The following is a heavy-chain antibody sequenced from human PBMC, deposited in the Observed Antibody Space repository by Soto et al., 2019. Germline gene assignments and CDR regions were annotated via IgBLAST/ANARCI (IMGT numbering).Heavy chain of an antibody. CDR3: ARHRKYYDILTGYYIPSHMDV. D-gene: IGHD3-9*01. CDR2: IYYSGIT. V-gene: IGHV4-39*01. Sequence: SETLSLTCTVSGASISDSSYFWGWIRQPPGKGLECIGSIYYSGITHYNQSLKSRVTISVDTSKNQFSLKLSSVTAADTAVYYCARHRKYYDILTGYYIPSHMDVWGQGTTVTVSS. CDR1: GASISDSSYF. J-gene: IGHJ6*02.